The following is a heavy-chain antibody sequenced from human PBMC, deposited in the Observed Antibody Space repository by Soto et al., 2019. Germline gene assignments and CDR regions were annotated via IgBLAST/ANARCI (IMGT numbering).Heavy chain of an antibody. CDR1: GYSFTSYW. J-gene: IGHJ4*02. CDR2: IYPSDSDT. D-gene: IGHD3-3*01. Sequence: LGESLKISCKGSGYSFTSYWIAWVSQMPGKGLELMGIIYPSDSDTRYRPSFQGQVTISADKSISSAYLQWSSLRASDTAMYYCARGGVSTRTFDYWGQGTPVTVSS. V-gene: IGHV5-51*01. CDR3: ARGGVSTRTFDY.